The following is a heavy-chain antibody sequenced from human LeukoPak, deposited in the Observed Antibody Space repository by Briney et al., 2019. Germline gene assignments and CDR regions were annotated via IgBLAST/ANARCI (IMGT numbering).Heavy chain of an antibody. V-gene: IGHV4-59*01. CDR1: GGSISNYY. CDR2: IYYSGST. Sequence: SETLSLTCTVSGGSISNYYWTWIRQPPGKGLEWIGYIYYSGSTNYNPSLESRVTISINTSKNQFSLRLSSVTAADTAVYYCAKCGMVRGVIHAFDIWGQGTMVTVSS. CDR3: AKCGMVRGVIHAFDI. J-gene: IGHJ3*02. D-gene: IGHD3-10*01.